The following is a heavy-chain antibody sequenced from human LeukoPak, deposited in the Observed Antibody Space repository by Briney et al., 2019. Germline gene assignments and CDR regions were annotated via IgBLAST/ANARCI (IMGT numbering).Heavy chain of an antibody. CDR3: ARDQGDYGDYCWFDP. V-gene: IGHV1-2*02. D-gene: IGHD4-17*01. CDR2: INPISGGT. Sequence: ASVKVSCKASGYTFTDYYMHWVRHAPGQGLEWMGWINPISGGTNYAQKFQGRVTMTRDTSISTAYMELSRLRSDDTAVYYCARDQGDYGDYCWFDPWGQGTLVTVSS. J-gene: IGHJ5*02. CDR1: GYTFTDYY.